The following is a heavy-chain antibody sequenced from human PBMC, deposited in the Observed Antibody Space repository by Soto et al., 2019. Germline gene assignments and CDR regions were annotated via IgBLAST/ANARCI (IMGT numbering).Heavy chain of an antibody. CDR1: GYTFTTHD. CDR3: ARGPRYCSSPSCTSWDY. J-gene: IGHJ4*02. D-gene: IGHD2-2*01. Sequence: QVQLVQSGAEVKKPGASVKVSCEASGYTFTTHDINWVRQATGQGLEWMGWMNPRSGNTGEAQKFQGRLTMTSNTSTGTAYMELSGLTSEDTAMYYCARGPRYCSSPSCTSWDYWGQGTLVTVSS. CDR2: MNPRSGNT. V-gene: IGHV1-8*01.